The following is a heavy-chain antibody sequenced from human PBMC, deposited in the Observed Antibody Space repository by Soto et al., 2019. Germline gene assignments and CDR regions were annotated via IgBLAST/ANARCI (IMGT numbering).Heavy chain of an antibody. CDR1: GGTFSSYA. D-gene: IGHD3-16*02. CDR3: ARESYDYVWGSYRLNWFDP. CDR2: IIPIFGTA. J-gene: IGHJ5*02. Sequence: ASVKVSCKASGGTFSSYAISWVRQAPGQGLEWMGGIIPIFGTANYAQKFQGRVTITADKSTSTAYMELSSLRSEDTAVYYCARESYDYVWGSYRLNWFDPRGQGTLVTSPQ. V-gene: IGHV1-69*06.